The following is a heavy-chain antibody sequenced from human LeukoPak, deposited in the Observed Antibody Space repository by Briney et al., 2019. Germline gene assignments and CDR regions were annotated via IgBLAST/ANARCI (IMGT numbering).Heavy chain of an antibody. J-gene: IGHJ4*02. V-gene: IGHV4-59*06. Sequence: PSETLSLTCTVSGGSISSFHWSWIRQHPGKGLEWIGYIYYSGSTYYNPSLKSRVTISVDTSKNQFSLKLSSVTAADTAVYYCAGYYHGPIDSSWGQGTLVTVSS. CDR3: AGYYHGPIDSS. CDR2: IYYSGST. CDR1: GGSISSFH. D-gene: IGHD3-22*01.